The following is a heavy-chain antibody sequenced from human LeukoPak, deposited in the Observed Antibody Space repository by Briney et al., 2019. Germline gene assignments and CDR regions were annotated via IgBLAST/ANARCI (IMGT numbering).Heavy chain of an antibody. D-gene: IGHD2-15*01. CDR3: ARDSSHCSGGSCYNYFDY. J-gene: IGHJ4*02. CDR2: ISGSGVST. CDR1: GFTFSSYG. V-gene: IGHV3-23*01. Sequence: GGSLRLSCAGSGFTFSSYGMSWVRQTPGKELEWVSAISGSGVSTYYVDSVKGRFTISRDNAKNSLYLQMNSLRAEDTAVYYCARDSSHCSGGSCYNYFDYWGQGTLVTVSS.